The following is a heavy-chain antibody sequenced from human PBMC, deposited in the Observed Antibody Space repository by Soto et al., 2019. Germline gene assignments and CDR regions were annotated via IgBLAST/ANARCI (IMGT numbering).Heavy chain of an antibody. CDR1: GFSLSTSGVS. CDR2: IYWDDDK. Sequence: QITLKESGPALVKPTQTLTLTCAFSGFSLSTSGVSVAWIRQPPGKALEWLALIYWDDDKRYSPSLKTRLTITKDTSKNQVVLTKTDMDPVDTATYYCAHSRLPSTMTTSAEYFQHWGQGTLVTVSS. D-gene: IGHD4-17*01. CDR3: AHSRLPSTMTTSAEYFQH. V-gene: IGHV2-5*02. J-gene: IGHJ1*01.